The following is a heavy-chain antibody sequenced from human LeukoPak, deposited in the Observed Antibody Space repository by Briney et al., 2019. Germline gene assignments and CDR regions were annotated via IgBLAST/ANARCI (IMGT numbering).Heavy chain of an antibody. D-gene: IGHD1-14*01. Sequence: PGGSLRLSCAASGFTFSTYGMNWVRQAPEKGLEWVSVISGSGGNTYYADSVKGRFTISRDNSKNTLYLQMNSLRAEDTAVYYCAKEYSVRNQFDHWGQGTLVAVSS. CDR2: ISGSGGNT. V-gene: IGHV3-23*01. CDR3: AKEYSVRNQFDH. CDR1: GFTFSTYG. J-gene: IGHJ4*02.